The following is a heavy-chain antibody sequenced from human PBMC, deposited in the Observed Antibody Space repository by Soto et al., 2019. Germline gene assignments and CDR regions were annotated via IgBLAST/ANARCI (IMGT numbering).Heavy chain of an antibody. Sequence: QVQLAESGGGVVQPGRSLRLTCAASGFTFSSYGMHWVRQAPGKGLEWVAVISYDESEKHYADSVKGRLTISRDNSKNTLYLQMNSLSTEDTAIYYCARAIDGDYAPFDVWGQGTLVTVSS. CDR3: ARAIDGDYAPFDV. V-gene: IGHV3-30*03. CDR1: GFTFSSYG. J-gene: IGHJ4*02. D-gene: IGHD4-17*01. CDR2: ISYDESEK.